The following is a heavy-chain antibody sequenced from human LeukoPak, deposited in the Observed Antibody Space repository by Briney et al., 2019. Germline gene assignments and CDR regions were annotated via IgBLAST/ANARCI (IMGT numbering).Heavy chain of an antibody. CDR2: IYYSGST. Sequence: SETLSLTCTVSGGSIGSYYWSWIRQPPGKGLEWIGYIYYSGSTNYNPSLKSRVTISVDTSKNQFSLKLSSVTAADTAVYYCARDYYGSGALDYWGQGTLVTVSS. CDR1: GGSIGSYY. D-gene: IGHD3-10*01. J-gene: IGHJ4*02. CDR3: ARDYYGSGALDY. V-gene: IGHV4-59*01.